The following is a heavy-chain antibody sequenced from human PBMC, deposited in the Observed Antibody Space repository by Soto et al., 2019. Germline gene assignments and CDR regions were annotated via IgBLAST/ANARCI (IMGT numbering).Heavy chain of an antibody. CDR3: ARPYCTNGVCYYYFDY. CDR2: IYYDGSNK. CDR1: GFTFSSYA. D-gene: IGHD2-8*01. J-gene: IGHJ4*02. V-gene: IGHV3-33*01. Sequence: QVQLVESGGGVVQPGRSLRLSCAASGFTFSSYAMHWVRQAPGKGLEWVAVIYYDGSNKYYIDSVKGRFTITRDNSKNTLYLQMNSLRADDTAVYYCARPYCTNGVCYYYFDYWGQGTLVTVSS.